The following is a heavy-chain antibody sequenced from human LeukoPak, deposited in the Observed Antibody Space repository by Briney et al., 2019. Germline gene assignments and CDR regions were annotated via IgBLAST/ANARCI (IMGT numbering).Heavy chain of an antibody. CDR1: GYTFTGHY. J-gene: IGHJ4*02. CDR2: INPDSGGT. D-gene: IGHD2-2*01. V-gene: IGHV1-2*02. Sequence: ASVKVSCKASGYTFTGHYMHWVRQAPGQGLEWMGWINPDSGGTNYAQKFQDRVTMTRDTSISTAYMELSRLRSDDTAVYYCARDVFEGLLVPAASYYWGQGTLLTVSS. CDR3: ARDVFEGLLVPAASYY.